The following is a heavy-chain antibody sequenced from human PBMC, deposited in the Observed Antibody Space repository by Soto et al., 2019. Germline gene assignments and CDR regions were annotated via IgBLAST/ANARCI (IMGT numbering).Heavy chain of an antibody. Sequence: SETLSLTCTVSGGSISSYYWSWIRQPPGKGLEWIGYIYYSGSTNYNPSLKSRVTISVDTSKNQFSLKLSSVTAADTAVYYCARGLGYDFWSDFYGMDVWGQGTTVTVSS. D-gene: IGHD3-3*01. CDR1: GGSISSYY. V-gene: IGHV4-59*01. CDR2: IYYSGST. CDR3: ARGLGYDFWSDFYGMDV. J-gene: IGHJ6*02.